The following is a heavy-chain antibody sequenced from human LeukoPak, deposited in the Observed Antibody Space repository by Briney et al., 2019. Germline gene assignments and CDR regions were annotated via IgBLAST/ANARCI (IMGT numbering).Heavy chain of an antibody. V-gene: IGHV3-9*01. CDR2: ISWNSGSI. CDR3: AKGQGYSYEGYIDY. CDR1: GFTFDDYA. J-gene: IGHJ4*02. Sequence: PGGSLRLSCAASGFTFDDYAMHWVRQAPGKGLEWVSGISWNSGSIGYADSVKGRFTISRDNAKNSLYLQMNSLRAEDTALYYCAKGQGYSYEGYIDYWGQGTLVTVSS. D-gene: IGHD5-18*01.